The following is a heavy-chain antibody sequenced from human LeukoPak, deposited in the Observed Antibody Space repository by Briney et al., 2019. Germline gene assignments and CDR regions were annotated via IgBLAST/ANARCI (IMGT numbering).Heavy chain of an antibody. D-gene: IGHD3-22*01. CDR1: GFTFSDYY. CDR3: ARDRNPYDSSGYFDY. V-gene: IGHV3-11*04. J-gene: IGHJ4*02. CDR2: ISSSGSTI. Sequence: GGSLRLPCAASGFTFSDYYMSWIRQAPGKGLEWVSYISSSGSTIYYADSVKGRFTISRDNAKNSLYLQMNSLRAEDTAVYYCARDRNPYDSSGYFDYWGQGTLVTVSS.